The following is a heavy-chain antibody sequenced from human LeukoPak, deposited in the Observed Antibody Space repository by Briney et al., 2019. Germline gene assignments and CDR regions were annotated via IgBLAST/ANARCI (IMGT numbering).Heavy chain of an antibody. J-gene: IGHJ5*02. CDR2: IYYSGST. CDR1: GGSISSYY. Sequence: SETLSLTCTVSGGSISSYYWSWIRQPPGKGLEWIGYIYYSGSTNYNPSLKSRVTISVDTSKNQFSLKLSSVTAADTAVYYCARQYYYGSGSYSENWFDPWGQGTLVTVSS. CDR3: ARQYYYGSGSYSENWFDP. D-gene: IGHD3-10*01. V-gene: IGHV4-59*01.